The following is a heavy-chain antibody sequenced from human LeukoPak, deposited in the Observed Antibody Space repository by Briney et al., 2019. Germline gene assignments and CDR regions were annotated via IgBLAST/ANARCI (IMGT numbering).Heavy chain of an antibody. J-gene: IGHJ6*03. CDR3: ARRTDYYGSGSYWYYYYMDV. Sequence: SETLSLTCTVSGGSISSSSYYWGWIRRPPGKGLEWIGSIYYSGSTYYNPSLKSRVTISVDTSKNQFSLKLSSVTAADTAVYYCARRTDYYGSGSYWYYYYMDVWGKGTTVTVSS. V-gene: IGHV4-39*01. CDR1: GGSISSSSYY. D-gene: IGHD3-10*01. CDR2: IYYSGST.